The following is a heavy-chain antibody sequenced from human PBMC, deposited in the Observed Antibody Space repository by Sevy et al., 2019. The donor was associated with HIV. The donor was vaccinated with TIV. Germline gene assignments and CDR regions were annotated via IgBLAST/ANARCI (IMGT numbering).Heavy chain of an antibody. CDR1: GGTFSSYA. J-gene: IGHJ3*02. D-gene: IGHD1-26*01. CDR2: IIPIFGTA. Sequence: ASVKVSCKASGGTFSSYAISWVRQAPGQGLEWMGGIIPIFGTANYAQKFQGRVTITADESTSTAYMELSSLRSEDTAVYYCAVRYSGGYFSSFDIWGQGTMVTVSS. CDR3: AVRYSGGYFSSFDI. V-gene: IGHV1-69*13.